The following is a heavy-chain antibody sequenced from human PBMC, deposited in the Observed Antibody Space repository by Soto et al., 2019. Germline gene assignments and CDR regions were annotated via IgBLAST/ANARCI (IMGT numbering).Heavy chain of an antibody. CDR3: ATRPLLPGAP. Sequence: EVQLVESGGGLIQPGGSLRLSCAASGFTFSSNDMNWVRQAPGKGLEWVSLIYSGGSTYYADSVKGRFTISRDNSKNTLYLQMRSLGAADTAVYYCATRPLLPGAPWGQGTMVTVSS. V-gene: IGHV3-53*01. CDR1: GFTFSSND. J-gene: IGHJ3*01. D-gene: IGHD3-22*01. CDR2: IYSGGST.